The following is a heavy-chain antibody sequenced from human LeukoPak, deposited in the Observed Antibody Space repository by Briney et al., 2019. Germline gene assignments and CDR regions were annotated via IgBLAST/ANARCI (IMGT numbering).Heavy chain of an antibody. D-gene: IGHD3-3*01. J-gene: IGHJ6*03. V-gene: IGHV1-69*01. CDR1: GGTFSSYA. Sequence: SSVKVSCKASGGTFSSYAISWVRQAPGQGLEWMGGIIPIFGTANYAQKFQGRVTITADESTSTAYMELSSLRSEDTAVYYCARKFTTLGYMDVWGKGTTVTVSS. CDR3: ARKFTTLGYMDV. CDR2: IIPIFGTA.